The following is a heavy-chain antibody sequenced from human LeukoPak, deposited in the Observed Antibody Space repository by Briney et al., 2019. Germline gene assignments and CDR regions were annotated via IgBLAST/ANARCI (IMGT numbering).Heavy chain of an antibody. Sequence: GASLKISCKGSCSLFTSYWIGWARQFPGKGLDWIGIIYPGDSDTRYSPSFQGQVTISADKSISTAYLQWSSLKASDPAMYYCARSYDSAGYYPHYYDYWGQGILVPVSS. CDR3: ARSYDSAGYYPHYYDY. D-gene: IGHD3-22*01. J-gene: IGHJ4*02. CDR2: IYPGDSDT. CDR1: CSLFTSYW. V-gene: IGHV5-51*01.